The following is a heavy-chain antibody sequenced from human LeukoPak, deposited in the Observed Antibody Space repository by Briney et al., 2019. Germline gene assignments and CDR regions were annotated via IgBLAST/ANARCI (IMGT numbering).Heavy chain of an antibody. D-gene: IGHD3-10*01. CDR3: AKGWFNYFDY. V-gene: IGHV3-23*01. J-gene: IGHJ4*02. CDR1: GFTFSSYA. Sequence: GGSLRLSCAASGFTFSSYAMSWVRQAPGKGLEWASGISGSGGGTHYADSVKGRFTISRDNSKNTLDLQMNSLRAEDTAVYYWAKGWFNYFDYGGQGPLVPVPS. CDR2: ISGSGGGT.